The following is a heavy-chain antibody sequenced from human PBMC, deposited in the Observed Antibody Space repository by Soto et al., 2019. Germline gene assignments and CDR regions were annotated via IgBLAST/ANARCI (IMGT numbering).Heavy chain of an antibody. V-gene: IGHV1-69*17. J-gene: IGHJ5*02. CDR1: GGSFNSYA. D-gene: IGHD3-10*01. CDR3: TRRGRESANWFDP. CDR2: IIPMSGIP. Sequence: QVQLVQSGAEVKKPGSSLKVSCKPSGGSFNSYAMSWVRQPPGQGLEWMGGIIPMSGIPNYAQKFKGRVTITADKSTNTVYVEVNNLTYEDTAVYYCTRRGRESANWFDPWGQGTQVTVSS.